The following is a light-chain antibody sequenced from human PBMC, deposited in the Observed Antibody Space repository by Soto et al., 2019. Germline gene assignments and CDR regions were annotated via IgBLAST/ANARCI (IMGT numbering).Light chain of an antibody. J-gene: IGLJ1*01. CDR1: SSNIGAGSD. Sequence: SVLTQPPSVSGAPGQRVTIPCTGSSSNIGAGSDVHWYQQLPGKAPKVLMFDNNNRPSGVPDRFSGSKSGTSASLAITGLQSEDEADYYCQSYDNSLGGYVFGTGTKVTVL. CDR3: QSYDNSLGGYV. CDR2: DNN. V-gene: IGLV1-40*01.